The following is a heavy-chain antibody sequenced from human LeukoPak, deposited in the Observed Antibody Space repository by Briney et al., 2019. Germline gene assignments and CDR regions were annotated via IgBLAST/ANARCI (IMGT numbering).Heavy chain of an antibody. CDR3: ARNVGGYCASSSCYSFDV. CDR2: ICHSGST. CDR1: GYSISSGYY. D-gene: IGHD2-2*02. Sequence: SETLSLTCAVSGYSISSGYYWGWIRQPPGKGLEWIGSICHSGSTYYNPSLKSRVTISVDTSKNQFSLKLSSVTAADTAVYYCARNVGGYCASSSCYSFDVWGQETMVTVSS. J-gene: IGHJ3*01. V-gene: IGHV4-38-2*01.